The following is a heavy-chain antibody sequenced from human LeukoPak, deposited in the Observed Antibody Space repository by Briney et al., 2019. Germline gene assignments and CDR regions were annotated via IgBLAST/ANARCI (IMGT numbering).Heavy chain of an antibody. J-gene: IGHJ5*02. D-gene: IGHD3-10*01. Sequence: GGSLRLSCTASGFTFSGYSMNWIRQAPGKGLEWVSSFGTRSTSVYHAGSVKGRFAISRDNAKNSLYLQMNNLRAEDTAIYFCARGRGPYGWFDPWGQGTLVTVSS. V-gene: IGHV3-21*01. CDR3: ARGRGPYGWFDP. CDR1: GFTFSGYS. CDR2: FGTRSTSV.